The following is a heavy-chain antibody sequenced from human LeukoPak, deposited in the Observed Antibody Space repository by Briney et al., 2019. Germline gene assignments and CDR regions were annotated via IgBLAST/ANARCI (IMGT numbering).Heavy chain of an antibody. CDR1: GFTVSSSY. Sequence: GGSVRLSCAASGFTVSSSYMSWVRQAPGKGLEWVSTIYSSGSTFYADSVKGRFTISRDNPKSTVYLQINSLRAEDTAVYYCARSITTFGVVANYFDPWGQGTLVTVSS. CDR2: IYSSGST. D-gene: IGHD3-3*01. J-gene: IGHJ5*02. CDR3: ARSITTFGVVANYFDP. V-gene: IGHV3-53*01.